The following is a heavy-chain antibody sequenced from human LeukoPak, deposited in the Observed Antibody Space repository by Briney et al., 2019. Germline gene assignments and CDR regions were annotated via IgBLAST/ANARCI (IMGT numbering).Heavy chain of an antibody. J-gene: IGHJ4*02. CDR2: INPSGGST. V-gene: IGHV1-46*01. CDR1: GYTFTSYY. Sequence: GASVKVSCKASGYTFTSYYMHWVRQAPGQGLEWMGIINPSGGSTSYAQMFQGRVTMTRDTSTSTVYMELSSLRSEDTAVYYCARDGHSSSWYRVMSNFDYWGQGTLVTVSS. CDR3: ARDGHSSSWYRVMSNFDY. D-gene: IGHD6-13*01.